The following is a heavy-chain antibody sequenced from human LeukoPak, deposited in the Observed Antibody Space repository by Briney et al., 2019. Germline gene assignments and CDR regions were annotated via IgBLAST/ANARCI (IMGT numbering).Heavy chain of an antibody. Sequence: GGSLRLSCAASGITFSDYYMSWIRQAPGKGLEWVSAISGSGGSTYYADSVKGRFTISRDNSKNTLYLQMNSLRAEDTAVYYCVTSPGIAAAGTITFFFDYWGQGTLVTVSS. V-gene: IGHV3-11*04. D-gene: IGHD6-13*01. J-gene: IGHJ4*02. CDR1: GITFSDYY. CDR2: ISGSGGST. CDR3: VTSPGIAAAGTITFFFDY.